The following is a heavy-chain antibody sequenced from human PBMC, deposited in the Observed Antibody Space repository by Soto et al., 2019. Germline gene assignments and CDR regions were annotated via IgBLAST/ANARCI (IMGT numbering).Heavy chain of an antibody. CDR2: IDWDDDK. D-gene: IGHD6-13*01. CDR3: ARLIAAAGPPPRHYYYYYGMDV. Sequence: SGPTLVNPTQTLTLTCTFSGFSLSTSGMCVSWIRQPPGKALERLALIDWDDDKYYSTSLKTRLTISKDTSKNQVVLTMTNMDPVDTATYYCARLIAAAGPPPRHYYYYYGMDVWGQGTTVTVSS. J-gene: IGHJ6*02. CDR1: GFSLSTSGMC. V-gene: IGHV2-70*01.